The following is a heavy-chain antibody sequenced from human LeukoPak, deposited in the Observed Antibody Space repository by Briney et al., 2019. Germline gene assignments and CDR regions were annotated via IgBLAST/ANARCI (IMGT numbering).Heavy chain of an antibody. CDR2: ISGDGKST. D-gene: IGHD5-18*01. V-gene: IGHV3-23*01. J-gene: IGHJ4*02. Sequence: GGSLRLSCTASGFTFSSYPMYWVRQAPGKGLEWVSAISGDGKSTYYAESMKGRFTLSRDNSKDTLYLQMNSLRAKDTAVYYCAREEGGYSYGYPFDYWGQGTLVTVSS. CDR1: GFTFSSYP. CDR3: AREEGGYSYGYPFDY.